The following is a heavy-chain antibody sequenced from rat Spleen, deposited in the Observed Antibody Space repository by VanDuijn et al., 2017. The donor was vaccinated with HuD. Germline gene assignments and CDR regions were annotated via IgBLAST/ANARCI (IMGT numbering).Heavy chain of an antibody. CDR1: GFPFRNFD. CDR3: VRQDTSGYSNWFTY. D-gene: IGHD4-3*01. CDR2: ISPSGVT. Sequence: EVQLVESGGGLVQPGRSLKLSCEASGFPFRNFDMAWVRQAPPKGLEGFASISPSGVTYYRDSVKGRFTVSRENAKSTLYFLLDSLRSEDTATYYCVRQDTSGYSNWFTYWGQGTLVTVSS. J-gene: IGHJ3*01. V-gene: IGHV5-25*01.